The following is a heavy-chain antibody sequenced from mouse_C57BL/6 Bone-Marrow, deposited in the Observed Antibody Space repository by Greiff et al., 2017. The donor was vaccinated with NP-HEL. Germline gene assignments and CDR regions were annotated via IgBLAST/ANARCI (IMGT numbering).Heavy chain of an antibody. V-gene: IGHV1-81*01. CDR2: IYPRSGNT. CDR1: GYTFTSYG. Sequence: QVQLKESGAELARPGASVKLSCKASGYTFTSYGISWVKQRTGQGLEWIGEIYPRSGNTYYNEKFKGKATLTADKSSSTAYMELRSLTSEDSAVYFWARSGYYGRGYAMDYWGQGTSVTVSS. J-gene: IGHJ4*01. CDR3: ARSGYYGRGYAMDY. D-gene: IGHD1-1*01.